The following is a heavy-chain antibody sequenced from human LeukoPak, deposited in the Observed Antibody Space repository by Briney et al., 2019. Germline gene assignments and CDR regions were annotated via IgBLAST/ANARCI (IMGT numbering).Heavy chain of an antibody. Sequence: ASVKVSCKASGYIFSSNDINWVRQAAGLGLEWMGWMNPNSGDTGYTQKFQGRVAMTRRTSITTVYMELSSLRSEDTAVYYCARGPFGSGSFLDYWGQGTLVTVSS. V-gene: IGHV1-8*01. CDR3: ARGPFGSGSFLDY. J-gene: IGHJ4*02. CDR2: MNPNSGDT. D-gene: IGHD3-10*01. CDR1: GYIFSSND.